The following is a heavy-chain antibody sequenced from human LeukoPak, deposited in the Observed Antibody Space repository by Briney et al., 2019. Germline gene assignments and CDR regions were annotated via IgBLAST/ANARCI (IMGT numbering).Heavy chain of an antibody. V-gene: IGHV3-48*01. CDR1: GFTFSSYS. J-gene: IGHJ4*02. CDR2: ISGHSSTI. Sequence: GGSLRLSCAASGFTFSSYSMNWVRQAPGKGLEWISYISGHSSTIYFADSVKGRFTISRDNARNSLYLQMNSLRAEDTAIYYCATYRQVLLPFESWGQGTLVTVSS. D-gene: IGHD2/OR15-2a*01. CDR3: ATYRQVLLPFES.